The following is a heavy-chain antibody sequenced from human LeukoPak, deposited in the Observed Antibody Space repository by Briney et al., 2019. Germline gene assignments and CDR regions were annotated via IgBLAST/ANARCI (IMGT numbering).Heavy chain of an antibody. J-gene: IGHJ5*02. CDR2: IIPIFGTA. D-gene: IGHD3-22*01. Sequence: ASVKVSCRASGGTFSSYAISWVRQAPGQGLEWMGRIIPIFGTANYAQKFQGRVTITTDESTSTAYMELSSLRSEDTAVYYCARDQEYYDGSGYFRWFDPWGQGTLVTVSS. V-gene: IGHV1-69*05. CDR1: GGTFSSYA. CDR3: ARDQEYYDGSGYFRWFDP.